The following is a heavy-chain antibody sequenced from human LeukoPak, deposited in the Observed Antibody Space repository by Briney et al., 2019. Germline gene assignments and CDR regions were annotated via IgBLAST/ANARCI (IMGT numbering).Heavy chain of an antibody. CDR1: GFTFRSYV. CDR3: AKDSCSSTSCRGYFDY. J-gene: IGHJ4*02. V-gene: IGHV3-23*01. D-gene: IGHD2-2*01. Sequence: GSLRLSCAASGFTFRSYVMSWVRQAPGKGLEWVSAISGSGGSTYYADSVKGRFTISRDNSKNTLYLQMNSLRAEGTAVYYCAKDSCSSTSCRGYFDYWGQGSLVTVSS. CDR2: ISGSGGST.